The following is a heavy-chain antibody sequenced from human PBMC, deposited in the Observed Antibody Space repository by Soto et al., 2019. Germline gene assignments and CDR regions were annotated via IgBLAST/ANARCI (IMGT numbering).Heavy chain of an antibody. CDR1: GCTFTSSA. CDR3: AAGYSGYAYYYGMDV. Sequence: SVKVSCKASGCTFTSSAVQWVRQARGQRLEWIGWIVVGSGNTNYAQKFQERVTITRDMSTSTAYMELSSLRSEDTAVYYCAAGYSGYAYYYGMDVWGQGTTVTVSS. CDR2: IVVGSGNT. J-gene: IGHJ6*02. D-gene: IGHD5-12*01. V-gene: IGHV1-58*01.